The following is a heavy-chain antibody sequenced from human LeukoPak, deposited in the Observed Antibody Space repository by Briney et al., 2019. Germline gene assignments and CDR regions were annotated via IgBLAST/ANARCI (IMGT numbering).Heavy chain of an antibody. J-gene: IGHJ6*02. CDR3: ARGYYCSGGSCYSGPYYYGMDV. CDR1: GGSISSGGYS. CDR2: IYHSGST. Sequence: SQTLSLTCAVSGGSISSGGYSWSWIRQPPGKGLEWIGYIYHSGSTYYNPSLKSRVTIPVDRSKNQFSLKLSPVTAADTAVYYCARGYYCSGGSCYSGPYYYGMDVWGQGTTVTVSS. V-gene: IGHV4-30-2*01. D-gene: IGHD2-15*01.